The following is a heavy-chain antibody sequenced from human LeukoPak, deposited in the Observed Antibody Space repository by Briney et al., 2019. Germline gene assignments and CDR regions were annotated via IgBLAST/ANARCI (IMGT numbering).Heavy chain of an antibody. CDR2: IYYSGST. J-gene: IGHJ4*02. D-gene: IGHD6-19*01. CDR3: ARGQWLGYYFDY. Sequence: SETLSLTCTVSGGSISSSSYYWGWIRQPPGKGLEWIGSIYYSGSTYYNPSLKSRVTISVDTSKNQFSLKLSSVTAADTAVYYCARGQWLGYYFDYWGQGTLVTVSS. V-gene: IGHV4-39*07. CDR1: GGSISSSSYY.